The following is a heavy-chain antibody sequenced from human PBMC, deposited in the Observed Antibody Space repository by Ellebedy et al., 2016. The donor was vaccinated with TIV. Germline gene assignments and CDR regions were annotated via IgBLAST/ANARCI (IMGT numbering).Heavy chain of an antibody. D-gene: IGHD3-3*01. CDR3: AKDREYYDFWSGYSFDY. J-gene: IGHJ4*02. CDR1: GFTFSSYA. CDR2: ISGSGGST. V-gene: IGHV3-23*01. Sequence: GESLKISCAASGFTFSSYAMSWVRQAPGKGLEWVSAISGSGGSTYYADSVKGRFTISRDNSKNTLYLQMNSLRAEDTAVYYCAKDREYYDFWSGYSFDYWGQGTLVTVSS.